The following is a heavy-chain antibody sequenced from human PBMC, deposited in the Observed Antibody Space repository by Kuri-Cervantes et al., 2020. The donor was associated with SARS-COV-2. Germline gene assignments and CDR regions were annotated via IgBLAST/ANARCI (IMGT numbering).Heavy chain of an antibody. CDR2: ISGSGGST. J-gene: IGHJ4*02. D-gene: IGHD3-22*01. CDR3: ARGSNYYDSSGYYS. V-gene: IGHV3-23*01. Sequence: GGSLRLSCAASGFTFSSYAMSWVRQAPGKGLEWVSAISGSGGSTYYADSVKGRFTISRDNAKNSLYLQMNSLRDEDTAVYYCARGSNYYDSSGYYSWGQGTLVTVSS. CDR1: GFTFSSYA.